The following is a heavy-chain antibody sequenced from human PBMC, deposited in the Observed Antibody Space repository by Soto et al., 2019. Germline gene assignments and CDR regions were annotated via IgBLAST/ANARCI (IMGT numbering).Heavy chain of an antibody. D-gene: IGHD6-19*01. CDR1: GYTFTGYY. Sequence: ASVKVSCKASGYTFTGYYMHWVRQAPGQGLEWMGWINPNSGGTNYAQKFQGRVTMTRDTSISTAYMELSRLRSDDTAVYYCARDQKWLVRYHYYGLDVWGQGTTVTVSS. CDR3: ARDQKWLVRYHYYGLDV. CDR2: INPNSGGT. V-gene: IGHV1-2*02. J-gene: IGHJ6*02.